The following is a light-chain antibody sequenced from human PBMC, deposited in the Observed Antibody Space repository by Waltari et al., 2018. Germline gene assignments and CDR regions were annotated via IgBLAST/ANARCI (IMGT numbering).Light chain of an antibody. J-gene: IGLJ1*01. Sequence: QPVLTQPPSLSGAPGQRATISCTRSSSNIGAGYGVQWYQQSPGTAPKLLIYVNPQRPSGVPPRLSCSKSGTFASLAITGRRAEDEADYYRQSNDSGLRGFYVFGTGTKVTV. CDR3: QSNDSGLRGFYV. CDR2: VNP. V-gene: IGLV1-40*01. CDR1: SSNIGAGYG.